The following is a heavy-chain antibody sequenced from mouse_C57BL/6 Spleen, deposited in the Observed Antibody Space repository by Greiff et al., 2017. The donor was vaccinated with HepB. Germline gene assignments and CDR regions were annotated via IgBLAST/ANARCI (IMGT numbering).Heavy chain of an antibody. CDR3: ARDGAYYGNYEGFAY. CDR2: MNYDGSST. Sequence: DVHLVESEGGLVQPGSSMKLSCTASGFTFSDYYMAWVRQVPEKGLEWVANMNYDGSSTYYLDSLKSRFIISRDNAKNILYLQMSSLKSEDTATYYCARDGAYYGNYEGFAYWGQGTLVTVSA. D-gene: IGHD2-10*01. V-gene: IGHV5-16*01. J-gene: IGHJ3*01. CDR1: GFTFSDYY.